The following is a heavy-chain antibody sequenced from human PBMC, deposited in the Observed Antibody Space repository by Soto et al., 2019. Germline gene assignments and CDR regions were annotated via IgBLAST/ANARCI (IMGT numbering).Heavy chain of an antibody. J-gene: IGHJ4*02. Sequence: QVQLVQSGAEVKKPGASVKVSCKASGYTFTSYGISWVRQAPGQGLEWMGWISAYNGNTNYAQKLQGRVTMTTDTSXITAYMELRSLRSDDTAVYYCARTAYLGFGELPLDYWGQGTLVTVSS. V-gene: IGHV1-18*01. CDR2: ISAYNGNT. D-gene: IGHD3-10*01. CDR1: GYTFTSYG. CDR3: ARTAYLGFGELPLDY.